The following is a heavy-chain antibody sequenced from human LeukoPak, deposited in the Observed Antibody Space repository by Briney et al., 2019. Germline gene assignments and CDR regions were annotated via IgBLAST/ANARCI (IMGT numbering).Heavy chain of an antibody. CDR3: ARVGRSAAAVAPPRYYYYYYMDV. D-gene: IGHD6-13*01. J-gene: IGHJ6*03. Sequence: SETLSLTCAVSGGSISSGGYSWSWIRQPPGKGLEWIGYIYYSGSTNYNPSLKSRVTISVDTSKNQFSLKLSSVTAADTAVYYCARVGRSAAAVAPPRYYYYYYMDVWGKGTTVTVSS. CDR1: GGSISSGGYS. V-gene: IGHV4-61*08. CDR2: IYYSGST.